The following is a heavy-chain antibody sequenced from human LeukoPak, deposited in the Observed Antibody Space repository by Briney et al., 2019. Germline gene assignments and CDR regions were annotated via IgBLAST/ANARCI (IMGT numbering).Heavy chain of an antibody. D-gene: IGHD1-20*01. CDR2: ISYDGSNK. J-gene: IGHJ6*02. Sequence: GGSLRLSCAASGFTFSSYAMHWVRQAPGKGLEWEAVISYDGSNKYYADSVKGRFTISRDNSKNTLYLQMNSLRAEDTAVYYCARDFRYSGMDVWGQGTTVTVSS. CDR3: ARDFRYSGMDV. V-gene: IGHV3-30-3*01. CDR1: GFTFSSYA.